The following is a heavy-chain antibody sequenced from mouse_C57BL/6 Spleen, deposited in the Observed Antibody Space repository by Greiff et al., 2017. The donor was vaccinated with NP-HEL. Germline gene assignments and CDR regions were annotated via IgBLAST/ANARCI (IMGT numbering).Heavy chain of an antibody. V-gene: IGHV6-3*01. CDR1: GFTFSNYW. CDR2: IRLKSDNYAT. Sequence: EVKVEESGGGLVQPGGSMKLSCVASGFTFSNYWMNWVRQSPEKGLEWVAQIRLKSDNYATHYAESVKGRFTISRDDSKSSVYLQMNNLRAEDTGIYYCTGYYYGSSWGYFDVWGTGTTVTVSS. D-gene: IGHD1-1*01. CDR3: TGYYYGSSWGYFDV. J-gene: IGHJ1*03.